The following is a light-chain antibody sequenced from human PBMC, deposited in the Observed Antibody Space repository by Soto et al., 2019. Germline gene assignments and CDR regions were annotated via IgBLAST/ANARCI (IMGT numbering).Light chain of an antibody. CDR3: QQYDSYSPFT. Sequence: IQITQSPSTLPAYVGDRVTSTYRASQSINSRLAWYQQKPGKAPKLLIYDASSMESGVPSRFSGSGSGTEFTLTISSLQSEDFAVYYCQQYDSYSPFTFGQGTRLEIK. CDR2: DAS. V-gene: IGKV1-5*01. J-gene: IGKJ5*01. CDR1: QSINSR.